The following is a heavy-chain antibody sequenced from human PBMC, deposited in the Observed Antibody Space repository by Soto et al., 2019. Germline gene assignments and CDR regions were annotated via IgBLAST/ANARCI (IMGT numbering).Heavy chain of an antibody. J-gene: IGHJ6*02. D-gene: IGHD3-3*01. V-gene: IGHV4-31*03. CDR1: GGSISSGGYY. CDR3: ARDQVYDFWSGYSDYYYYGMDV. CDR2: IYYSGST. Sequence: SETLSLTCTVSGGSISSGGYYWSWIRQHPGKGLEWIGYIYYSGSTYYNPSLKSRVTISVDTSKNQFSLKLSSVTAADTAVYYCARDQVYDFWSGYSDYYYYGMDVWGQGTTVTVSS.